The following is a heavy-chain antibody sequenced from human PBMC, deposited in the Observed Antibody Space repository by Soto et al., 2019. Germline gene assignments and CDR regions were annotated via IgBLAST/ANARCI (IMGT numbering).Heavy chain of an antibody. CDR2: IYYSGST. CDR1: GGSISSYY. J-gene: IGHJ6*02. D-gene: IGHD2-21*02. V-gene: IGHV4-59*01. CDR3: ARVGCGGDCYSEDYGMDV. Sequence: SETLSLTCTVSGGSISSYYWSWIRQPPGKGLEWIGYIYYSGSTNYNPSLKSRVTISVDTSKNQFSLKLSSATAADTAVYYCARVGCGGDCYSEDYGMDVWGQGTTVTVSS.